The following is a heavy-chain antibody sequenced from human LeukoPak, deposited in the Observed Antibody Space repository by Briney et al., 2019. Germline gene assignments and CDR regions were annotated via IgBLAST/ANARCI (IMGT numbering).Heavy chain of an antibody. CDR1: GYTFPGYY. J-gene: IGHJ4*01. Sequence: ASVKVSCEASGYTFPGYYMHRVRQAPGQGLEWMGWINPNSGGTNYAQKFQGRVTMTRDTSISTAYMELSRLRSDDTAVYYCAREHSSSSGKVFDYWGQGTLVTVSS. D-gene: IGHD6-6*01. V-gene: IGHV1-2*02. CDR2: INPNSGGT. CDR3: AREHSSSSGKVFDY.